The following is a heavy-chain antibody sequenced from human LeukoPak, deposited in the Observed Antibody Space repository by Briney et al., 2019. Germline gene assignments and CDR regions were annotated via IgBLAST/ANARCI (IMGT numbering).Heavy chain of an antibody. D-gene: IGHD3-10*01. V-gene: IGHV3-20*04. CDR3: ARDRITMVRGVIDY. J-gene: IGHJ4*02. Sequence: PGGSLRLSCAASGFSFDDYGLTWVRQAPGKGLEWVSGINWNGDSTDYADSVKGRFTISRDNAKNSLYLQMNSLRDEDTAVYYCARDRITMVRGVIDYWGQGTLVTVSS. CDR1: GFSFDDYG. CDR2: INWNGDST.